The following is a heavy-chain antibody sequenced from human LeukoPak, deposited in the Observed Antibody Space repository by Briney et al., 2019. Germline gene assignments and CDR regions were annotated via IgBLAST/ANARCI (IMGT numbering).Heavy chain of an antibody. CDR1: GGTFSSYA. V-gene: IGHV1-69*13. CDR2: IIPIFGTA. CDR3: ARVVVPAAMDYGMDV. J-gene: IGHJ6*04. D-gene: IGHD2-2*01. Sequence: ASVKVSCKASGGTFSSYAISWVRQAPGQGLEWMGGIIPIFGTANYAQKFQGRVTITADESTSTAYMGLSSLRSEDTAVYYCARVVVPAAMDYGMDVWGKGTTVTVSS.